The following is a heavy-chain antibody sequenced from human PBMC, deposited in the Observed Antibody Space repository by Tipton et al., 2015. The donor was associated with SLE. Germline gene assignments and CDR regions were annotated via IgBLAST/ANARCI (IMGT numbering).Heavy chain of an antibody. CDR2: FYPSGTP. CDR1: GVFISESY. V-gene: IGHV4-4*08. CDR3: ARPYGSGWYYLDH. D-gene: IGHD6-19*01. J-gene: IGHJ4*02. Sequence: TLSLTCAVSGVFISESYWSLIRQPPGKGLEWVGYFYPSGTPNYTPPLKSRVTMSVDTSKNHFSLRLESVTAADTAVYYCARPYGSGWYYLDHWGQGIPVTVSS.